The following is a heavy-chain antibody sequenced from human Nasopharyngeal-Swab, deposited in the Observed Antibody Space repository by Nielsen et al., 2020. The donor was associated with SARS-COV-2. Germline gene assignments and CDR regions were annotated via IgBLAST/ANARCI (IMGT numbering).Heavy chain of an antibody. V-gene: IGHV4-31*02. CDR3: ARGSLPLYDILTGYYPPFDY. D-gene: IGHD3-9*01. CDR2: IYYSGST. J-gene: IGHJ4*02. Sequence: WIRQPPGKGLEWIGYIYYSGSTYYNPSLKSRVTISVDTSKNQFSLKLSSVTDADTAVYYCARGSLPLYDILTGYYPPFDYWGQGTLVTVSS.